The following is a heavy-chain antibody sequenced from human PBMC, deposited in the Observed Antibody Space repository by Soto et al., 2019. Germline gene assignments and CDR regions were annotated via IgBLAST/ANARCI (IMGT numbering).Heavy chain of an antibody. CDR1: GDSVSSNSAA. Sequence: SQTLSLTCAISGDSVSSNSAALNLIMQSPSRGLEWLGRTYYRSKWYNDYAVSVKSRITINPDTSKNQFSLQLNSVTPEDTAVYYCARDSDYAGLFDYWGQGTLVTVSS. CDR3: ARDSDYAGLFDY. J-gene: IGHJ4*02. V-gene: IGHV6-1*01. D-gene: IGHD4-17*01. CDR2: TYYRSKWYN.